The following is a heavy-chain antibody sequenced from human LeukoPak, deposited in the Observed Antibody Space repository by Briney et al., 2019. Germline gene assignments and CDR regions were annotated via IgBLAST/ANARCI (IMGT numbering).Heavy chain of an antibody. CDR3: AKVGSFGGYYGMDV. J-gene: IGHJ6*04. D-gene: IGHD2/OR15-2a*01. CDR2: ISYDGSNK. V-gene: IGHV3-30*18. CDR1: GFTLSSYG. Sequence: GGSLRLSCAASGFTLSSYGMHWVRQAPGKGLEWVAVISYDGSNKYYADSVKGRFTISRDNSKNTLYLQMNSLRAEDTAVYYCAKVGSFGGYYGMDVWGKGTTVTVS.